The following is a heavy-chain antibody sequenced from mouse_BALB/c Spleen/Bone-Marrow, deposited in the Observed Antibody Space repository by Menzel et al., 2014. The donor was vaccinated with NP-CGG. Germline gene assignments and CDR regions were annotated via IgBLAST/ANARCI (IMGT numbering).Heavy chain of an antibody. Sequence: DVKLVESGGGLVQPGGSLKLSCAVSGFDFSRYWMSWVRQAPGKGLEWIGEINPDSRTINYSPSLKDKFIISRDNAKNTLYLRLNKVRSEDTALYYCARPDYYGYLNYWGQGTTLTVSS. CDR2: INPDSRTI. CDR3: ARPDYYGYLNY. D-gene: IGHD1-1*01. CDR1: GFDFSRYW. V-gene: IGHV4-1*02. J-gene: IGHJ2*01.